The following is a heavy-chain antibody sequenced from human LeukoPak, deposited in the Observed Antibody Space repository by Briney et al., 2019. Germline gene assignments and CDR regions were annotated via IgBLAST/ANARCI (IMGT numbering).Heavy chain of an antibody. CDR3: ARGRLDTAMAISDN. V-gene: IGHV3-21*01. J-gene: IGHJ4*02. CDR1: GFTFSKYS. CDR2: ITSSSSDI. Sequence: GMSLRLSCAASGFTFSKYSMSWVRQAPGKGLEWVSSITSSSSDIYYADSVKDRFTISRDNAKNSLYLQMNSLRAEDTAVYYCARGRLDTAMAISDNWGQGTLVTVSS. D-gene: IGHD5-18*01.